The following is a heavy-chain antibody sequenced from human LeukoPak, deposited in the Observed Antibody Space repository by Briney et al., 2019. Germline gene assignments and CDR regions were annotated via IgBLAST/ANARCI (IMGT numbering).Heavy chain of an antibody. V-gene: IGHV3-21*01. J-gene: IGHJ4*02. CDR1: GFTFSSYS. CDR2: ISSSSSYI. CDR3: ARDRRDGYINDY. Sequence: GGSLRLSCAAPGFTFSSYSMNWVRQAPGKGLEWVSSISSSSSYIYYADSVKGRFTISRDNAKNSLYLQMNSLRAEDTAVYYCARDRRDGYINDYWGQGTLVTVSS. D-gene: IGHD5-24*01.